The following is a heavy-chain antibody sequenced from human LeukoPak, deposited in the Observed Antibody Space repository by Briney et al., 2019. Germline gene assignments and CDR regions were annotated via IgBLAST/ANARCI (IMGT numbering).Heavy chain of an antibody. J-gene: IGHJ6*03. D-gene: IGHD1-26*01. CDR3: ARDPYSGSYGNYYYYFMDV. V-gene: IGHV3-48*01. CDR2: ISSSSSTI. Sequence: GGSLRLSCAASGFTFSSYSMNWVRQAPGKGLEWVSYISSSSSTIYYADSVKGRFTISRDNAKNSLYLQMNSLRAEDTAVYYCARDPYSGSYGNYYYYFMDVWGKGTTVTTSS. CDR1: GFTFSSYS.